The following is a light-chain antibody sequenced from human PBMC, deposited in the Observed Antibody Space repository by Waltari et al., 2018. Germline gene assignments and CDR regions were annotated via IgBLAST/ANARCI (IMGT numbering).Light chain of an antibody. CDR2: GTS. Sequence: EIVLTQSPGTVSLSPGERATLSCRASQSIGNYLVWYQQRPGQAPRLLIYGTSSMATGIPDRFSGSGSGTDFSLTISRLEPEDFAVYYWQHYVNRPATFGQGTKVEIK. J-gene: IGKJ1*01. CDR1: QSIGNY. V-gene: IGKV3-20*01. CDR3: QHYVNRPAT.